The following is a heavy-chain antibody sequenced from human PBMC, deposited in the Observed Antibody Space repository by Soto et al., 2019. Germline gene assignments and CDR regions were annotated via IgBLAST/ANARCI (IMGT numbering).Heavy chain of an antibody. J-gene: IGHJ4*02. CDR1: GFTCSSYA. Sequence: EVQLLESGGGLVQPGGSLRLSCAASGFTCSSYAMSWVRQAPGKGLEWVSAISGSGGSTYYADSVKGRFTISRDNSKNTLYLQMNSLRAEDTAVYYCAKDCVVRGVIITCFDYWGQGTLVTVSS. CDR2: ISGSGGST. CDR3: AKDCVVRGVIITCFDY. V-gene: IGHV3-23*01. D-gene: IGHD3-10*01.